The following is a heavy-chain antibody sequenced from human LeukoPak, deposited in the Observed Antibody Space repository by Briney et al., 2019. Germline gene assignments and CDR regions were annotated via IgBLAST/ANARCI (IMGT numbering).Heavy chain of an antibody. J-gene: IGHJ3*01. D-gene: IGHD6-13*01. V-gene: IGHV3-74*01. Sequence: PGGSLRLSCAASGFTFSTYWMNWVRQAPGKGLVWVSRINSDGSATSYADAVKGRFTISRDNAKNSLYLQMNSLRAEDTAVYYCARDRSSSWYGAFDLWGLGTMVTVSS. CDR2: INSDGSAT. CDR3: ARDRSSSWYGAFDL. CDR1: GFTFSTYW.